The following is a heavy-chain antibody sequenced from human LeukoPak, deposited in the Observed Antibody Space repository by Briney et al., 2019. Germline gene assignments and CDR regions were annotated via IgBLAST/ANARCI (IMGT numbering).Heavy chain of an antibody. CDR1: GGSISSGGYY. D-gene: IGHD3-22*01. J-gene: IGHJ3*02. V-gene: IGHV4-31*03. Sequence: SETLSLTCTVSGGSISSGGYYWSWIRLHAGKGLEWIGYMYYSGSTYYNPSLKSRVTISVDTSKNQFSLKLSSVTAADTAVYYCASRLYDSSGYSPWGAFDIWGQGTMVTVSS. CDR2: MYYSGST. CDR3: ASRLYDSSGYSPWGAFDI.